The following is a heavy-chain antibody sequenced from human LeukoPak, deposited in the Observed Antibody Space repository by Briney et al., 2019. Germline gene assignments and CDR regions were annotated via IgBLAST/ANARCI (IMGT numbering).Heavy chain of an antibody. J-gene: IGHJ4*02. V-gene: IGHV3-23*01. D-gene: IGHD6-13*01. CDR2: ISASGGST. CDR1: GFTFSSYA. Sequence: GGSLRLSCAASGFTFSSYAMTWVRQAPGKGLQWVSGISASGGSTYYADSVKGRFTISRDSSKNTLYLQMNSLRVEDTAVYYCAKALSRYSSSWYLLPPDYWGQGTLVTVSS. CDR3: AKALSRYSSSWYLLPPDY.